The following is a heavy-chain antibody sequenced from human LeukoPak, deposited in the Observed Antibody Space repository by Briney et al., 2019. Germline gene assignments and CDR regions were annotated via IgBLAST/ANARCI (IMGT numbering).Heavy chain of an antibody. CDR2: INTNTGNP. Sequence: GASVKVSCKASGYIFTSYAINWVRQAPGQGLEWMGWINTNTGNPTFAQGFTGRFVFSLDTSVSTAYLQISSLKAEDTAVYFCARGGFCSGDTCYSNAFDIWGQGTTVTVSS. CDR3: ARGGFCSGDTCYSNAFDI. CDR1: GYIFTSYA. V-gene: IGHV7-4-1*02. J-gene: IGHJ3*02. D-gene: IGHD2-15*01.